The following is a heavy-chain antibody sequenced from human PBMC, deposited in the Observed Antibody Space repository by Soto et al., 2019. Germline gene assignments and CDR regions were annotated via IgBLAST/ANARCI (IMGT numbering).Heavy chain of an antibody. J-gene: IGHJ6*02. D-gene: IGHD2-15*01. V-gene: IGHV1-18*01. CDR1: GGTFSSYA. CDR2: ISAYNGNT. Sequence: GASVKVSCKASGGTFSSYAISWVRQAPGQGLEWMGWISAYNGNTNYAQKLQGRVTMTTDTSTSTAYMELRSLRSDDTAVYYCARAQRIPGYYYGMDVWGQGTTVTVSS. CDR3: ARAQRIPGYYYGMDV.